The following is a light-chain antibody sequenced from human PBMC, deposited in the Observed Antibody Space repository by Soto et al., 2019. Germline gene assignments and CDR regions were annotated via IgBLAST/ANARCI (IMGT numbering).Light chain of an antibody. V-gene: IGKV3-20*01. CDR3: QQYGSSPCG. J-gene: IGKJ4*02. CDR2: GAS. Sequence: EIVLTQSPGTLSLSPGERATLSCRASQSVSSSYLAWYQQKPGQAPRLLIYGASSRATGIPDRFSGSGSGTDFTLTISRLEPEDFAVYYCQQYGSSPCGFGGGTKV. CDR1: QSVSSSY.